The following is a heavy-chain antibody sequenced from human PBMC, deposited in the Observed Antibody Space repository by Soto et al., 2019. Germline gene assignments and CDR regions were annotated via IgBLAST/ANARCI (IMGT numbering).Heavy chain of an antibody. J-gene: IGHJ4*02. D-gene: IGHD2-21*02. CDR1: GYTFTTSA. CDR3: ARAGQDCGGDGYATHLDY. Sequence: QVQLVQSGAEVKNPGASVKISCVGSGYTFTTSAIHWVRQAPGQGLEWMGWINGGNGKTRYSQKFQGRVAFTRDTSASTAYMELSSLGSEDTAVYYCARAGQDCGGDGYATHLDYWGQGTLVTVSS. CDR2: INGGNGKT. V-gene: IGHV1-3*01.